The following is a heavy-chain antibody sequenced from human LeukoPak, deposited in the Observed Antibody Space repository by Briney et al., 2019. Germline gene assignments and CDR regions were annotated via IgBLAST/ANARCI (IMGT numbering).Heavy chain of an antibody. J-gene: IGHJ4*02. CDR3: ARGKRSLVSFDY. CDR1: GYTLTELS. D-gene: IGHD5-24*01. V-gene: IGHV1-24*01. CDR2: FDPEDGET. Sequence: ASVKVSCKVSGYTLTELSMHWVRQAPGKGLEWMGGFDPEDGETIYAQKFQGRVTITTDESTSTAYMELSSLRSEDTAVYYCARGKRSLVSFDYWGQGTLVTVSS.